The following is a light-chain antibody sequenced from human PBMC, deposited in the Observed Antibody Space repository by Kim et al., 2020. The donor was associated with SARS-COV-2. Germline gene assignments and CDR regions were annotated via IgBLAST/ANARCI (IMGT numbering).Light chain of an antibody. CDR1: RSNIGSNT. Sequence: QSVLTQPPSASATPGQRVTISCSGSRSNIGSNTVNWYQHVPGSAPKLLIYSNIQRPSGVPDRFSASKSGTSASLAISGLQSEDEADYYCASWDDGLNGHVFGTGTNVAVL. V-gene: IGLV1-44*01. CDR2: SNI. CDR3: ASWDDGLNGHV. J-gene: IGLJ1*01.